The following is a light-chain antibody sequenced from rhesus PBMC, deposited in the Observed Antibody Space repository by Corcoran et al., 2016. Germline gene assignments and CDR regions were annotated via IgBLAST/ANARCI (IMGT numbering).Light chain of an antibody. J-gene: IGKJ1*01. CDR3: QHYDDNPRT. CDR2: AAS. V-gene: IGKV1S12*01. CDR1: QNIYSD. Sequence: DIQMTQSPSALSASVGDRVTISCRASQNIYSDLAWYQQKPGKAPKLLIYAASSLPTGIPSRFIGSGSGTDLPLTISSLQSEDSAADYCQHYDDNPRTFGQGTKVEIK.